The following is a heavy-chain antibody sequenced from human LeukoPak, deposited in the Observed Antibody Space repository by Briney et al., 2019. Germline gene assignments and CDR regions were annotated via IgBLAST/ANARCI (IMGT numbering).Heavy chain of an antibody. D-gene: IGHD6-13*01. CDR1: GGSFSGYY. V-gene: IGHV4-34*01. Sequence: SETLSLTCGVYGGSFSGYYWSWIRQPPGKGLEWIGYIYQSGSTYYNPSLKSRATISVDRSKSQFSLKLSSVTAADTAVYYCGRGGIAAAASGIDYWGQGTLVTVSS. J-gene: IGHJ4*02. CDR3: GRGGIAAAASGIDY. CDR2: IYQSGST.